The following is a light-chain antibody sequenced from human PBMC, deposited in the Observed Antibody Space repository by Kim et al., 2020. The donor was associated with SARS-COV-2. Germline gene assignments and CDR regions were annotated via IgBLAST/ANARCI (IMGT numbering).Light chain of an antibody. CDR3: KHYDSYPLT. J-gene: IGKJ4*01. CDR2: KAS. Sequence: DIQMTQFPSTLSASVGDRVTITCRASQSMSGWLAWYQLKPGKAPILLIYKASTLASGVSSRFSGSGSGTEFTLSISSLQPDDVATYYCKHYDSYPLTFGGGTKLEI. V-gene: IGKV1-5*03. CDR1: QSMSGW.